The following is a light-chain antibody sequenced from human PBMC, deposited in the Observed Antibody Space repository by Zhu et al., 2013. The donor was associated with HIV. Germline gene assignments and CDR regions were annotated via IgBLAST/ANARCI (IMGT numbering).Light chain of an antibody. CDR3: QQYNNWPRT. Sequence: EIVMTQSPATLSVSPGERATLSCRASQSVSNKLAWYQQKPGRAPRLLIYGASTRATGMLARFSGSGSGTEFTLTISSLQSEDFAVYYCQQYNNWPRTFGQGPRWKSN. CDR1: QSVSNK. V-gene: IGKV3-15*01. CDR2: GAS. J-gene: IGKJ1*01.